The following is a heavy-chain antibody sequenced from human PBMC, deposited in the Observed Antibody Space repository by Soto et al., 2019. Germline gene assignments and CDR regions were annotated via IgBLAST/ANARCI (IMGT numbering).Heavy chain of an antibody. J-gene: IGHJ5*02. CDR2: INPNSGGT. Sequence: QVQLVQSGAEVKKPGASVKVSCKASGYTFTGYYMHWVRQAPGQGLEWMGWINPNSGGTNYAQKFQGWVTMTRDTSISTAYMELSRLRSDDTAVYYCARALAARLLNFGFDPWGQGTLVTVSS. CDR3: ARALAARLLNFGFDP. CDR1: GYTFTGYY. V-gene: IGHV1-2*04. D-gene: IGHD6-6*01.